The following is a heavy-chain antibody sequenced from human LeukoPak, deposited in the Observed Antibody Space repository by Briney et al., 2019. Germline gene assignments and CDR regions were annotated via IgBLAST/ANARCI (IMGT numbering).Heavy chain of an antibody. CDR3: AREHSGSYFDY. J-gene: IGHJ4*02. V-gene: IGHV3-53*01. Sequence: PGGSLRLSCAASGFTFSSYAMSWVRQAPGKGLEWVSVIYSGGSTYYADSVKGRFTISRDNSKNTLYLQMNSLRAEDTAVYYCAREHSGSYFDYWGQGTLVTVSS. CDR1: GFTFSSYA. D-gene: IGHD1-26*01. CDR2: IYSGGST.